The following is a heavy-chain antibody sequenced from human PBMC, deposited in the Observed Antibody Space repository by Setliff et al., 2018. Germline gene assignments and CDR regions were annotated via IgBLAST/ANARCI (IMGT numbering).Heavy chain of an antibody. Sequence: GGSLRLSCAASGFIFDEYAMHWVRQAPGKGLEWVSGISWNSYHIDYAGSVRGRFTISRDNAKNSLYLQMNSLRAEDTAVYYCAKGGLYSSGRFDPWGQGTLVTVSS. V-gene: IGHV3-9*01. CDR3: AKGGLYSSGRFDP. CDR2: ISWNSYHI. J-gene: IGHJ5*02. CDR1: GFIFDEYA. D-gene: IGHD6-19*01.